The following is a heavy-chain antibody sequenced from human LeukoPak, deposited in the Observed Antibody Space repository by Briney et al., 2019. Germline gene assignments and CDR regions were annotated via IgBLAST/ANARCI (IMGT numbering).Heavy chain of an antibody. V-gene: IGHV3-23*01. D-gene: IGHD3-10*01. J-gene: IGHJ5*02. CDR2: ISGSGGST. CDR1: GFTFSSYA. CDR3: AKDEPYGSGSYYPGGFDP. Sequence: GGSLRLSCAASGFTFSSYAMSWVRQAPGTGLEWVSAISGSGGSTYYADSVKGRFTISRDNSKNTLYLQMNSLRAEDTAVYYCAKDEPYGSGSYYPGGFDPWGQGTLVTVSS.